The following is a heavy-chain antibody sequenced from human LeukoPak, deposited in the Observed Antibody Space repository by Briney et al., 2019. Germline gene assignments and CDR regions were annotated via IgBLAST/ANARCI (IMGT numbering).Heavy chain of an antibody. CDR3: ARRITMVRGGRGWFDP. CDR1: GYSFTSYW. CDR2: IYPGDSDT. Sequence: GESLKISCKGSGYSFTSYWIGWVRQMPGKGLEWMGIIYPGDSDTRYSPSFQGQVTISADKSISTAYLQWSSLKASDTAMYYCARRITMVRGGRGWFDPWGRGTLVTVSS. V-gene: IGHV5-51*01. D-gene: IGHD3-10*01. J-gene: IGHJ5*02.